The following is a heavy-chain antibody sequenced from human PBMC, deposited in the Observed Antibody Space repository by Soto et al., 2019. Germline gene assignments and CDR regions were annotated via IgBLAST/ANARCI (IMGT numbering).Heavy chain of an antibody. Sequence: PSETLSLTCTASVVSISSYYWSWTRQPPGKGLEWIGYIHYSGSTKYNPSLKSRVTISVDTSKSQFSLKLSSVTAADTAVYYCARGGWTTVGYYFDYWGQGTLVTVSS. V-gene: IGHV4-59*01. J-gene: IGHJ4*02. D-gene: IGHD4-17*01. CDR1: VVSISSYY. CDR2: IHYSGST. CDR3: ARGGWTTVGYYFDY.